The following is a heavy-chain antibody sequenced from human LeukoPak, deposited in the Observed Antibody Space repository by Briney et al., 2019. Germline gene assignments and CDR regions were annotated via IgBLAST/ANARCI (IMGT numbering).Heavy chain of an antibody. CDR1: GFPFSSYA. Sequence: GGSLRLSCAASGFPFSSYAMSWVRQAPGKGLEWVSAIISSDGSTYYADSVKGRFTISRDNSKSTLYLQMNSLRAEDTAVYYFAKLDFDYWGQGRLVTASS. CDR3: AKLDFDY. CDR2: IISSDGST. J-gene: IGHJ4*02. V-gene: IGHV3-23*01.